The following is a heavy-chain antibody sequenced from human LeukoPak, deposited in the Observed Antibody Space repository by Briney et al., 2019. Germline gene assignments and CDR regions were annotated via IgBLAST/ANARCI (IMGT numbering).Heavy chain of an antibody. CDR1: GGSFSGYY. D-gene: IGHD6-6*01. CDR2: INHSGST. CDR3: ARETPKWGSSSSRNWGVY. J-gene: IGHJ4*02. Sequence: PSETLSLTCAVYGGSFSGYYWSWIRQPPGKGLEWIGEINHSGSTNYNPSLKSRVTISVDTSKNQFSLKLSSVTAADTAVHYCARETPKWGSSSSRNWGVYWGQGTLVTVSS. V-gene: IGHV4-34*01.